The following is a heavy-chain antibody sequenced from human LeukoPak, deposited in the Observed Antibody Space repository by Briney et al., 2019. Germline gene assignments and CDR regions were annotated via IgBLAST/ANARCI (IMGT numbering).Heavy chain of an antibody. CDR1: GYTFTSYY. D-gene: IGHD5-24*01. CDR3: ARESRSHAFDI. V-gene: IGHV1-46*01. Sequence: ASVKVSCKASGYTFTSYYMHWVRQAPGQGLEWMGIINPSGGSTSYAQKFQGRVTMTRDTSTSTVYMKLSSLRSEDTAVYYCARESRSHAFDIWGQGTMVTVSS. CDR2: INPSGGST. J-gene: IGHJ3*02.